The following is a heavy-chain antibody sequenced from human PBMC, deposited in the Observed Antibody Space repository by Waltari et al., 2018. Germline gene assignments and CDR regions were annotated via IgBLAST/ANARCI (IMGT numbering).Heavy chain of an antibody. J-gene: IGHJ4*02. CDR1: RGPFSAYY. CDR2: INDRGIT. D-gene: IGHD3-10*01. Sequence: QVQLQQWGAGLLKPSETLSLPSAVYRGPFSAYYWGWTRQPPGKGREWIGEINDRGITNYTPSLKTRVTIAVDMSNNQFSLNLSSVTAADTAQYYCARRLFYGSGSYYGWGQGTRVTVSS. V-gene: IGHV4-34*01. CDR3: ARRLFYGSGSYYG.